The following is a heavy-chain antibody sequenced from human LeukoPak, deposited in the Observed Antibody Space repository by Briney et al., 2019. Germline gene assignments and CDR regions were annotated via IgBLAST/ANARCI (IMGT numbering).Heavy chain of an antibody. CDR2: IFPSGGEI. Sequence: GGSLRLSCAASGFTFSTFAMIWVRQPPGKGLEWVSRIFPSGGEIHYADSVRGRFTISRDNAKNSLYLQMNSLRAEDTAVYYCARDQRDIVVVPAANSGFHYYYYMDVWGKGTTVTISS. J-gene: IGHJ6*03. V-gene: IGHV3-21*06. CDR3: ARDQRDIVVVPAANSGFHYYYYMDV. CDR1: GFTFSTFA. D-gene: IGHD2-2*01.